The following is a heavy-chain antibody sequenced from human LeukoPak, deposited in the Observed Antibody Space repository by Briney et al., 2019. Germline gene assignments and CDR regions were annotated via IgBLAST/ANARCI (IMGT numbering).Heavy chain of an antibody. V-gene: IGHV4-59*01. J-gene: IGHJ4*02. CDR1: GGSIGSYY. Sequence: SETLSLTCTVSGGSIGSYYWSWIRQPPGKGLEWIGYIYYSGSTNYNPSLKSRVTISVDTSKNQFSLKLSSVSAADTAVYYCARARDGYNDCWGQGTLVTVSS. D-gene: IGHD5-24*01. CDR2: IYYSGST. CDR3: ARARDGYNDC.